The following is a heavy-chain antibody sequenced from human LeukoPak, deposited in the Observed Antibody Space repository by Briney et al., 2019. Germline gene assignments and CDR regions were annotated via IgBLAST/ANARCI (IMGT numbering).Heavy chain of an antibody. CDR1: GFIFSNYW. J-gene: IGHJ4*02. Sequence: GGSLRLSCATSGFIFSNYWMSWVRQAPGKGLEWVANIKQDGSETYYVDSVKGRFTISRDDAKNSLYLQMDSLRAEDTAVYYCARGSSSWYYFDYWGQGTLVTVSS. V-gene: IGHV3-7*01. CDR3: ARGSSSWYYFDY. D-gene: IGHD6-13*01. CDR2: IKQDGSET.